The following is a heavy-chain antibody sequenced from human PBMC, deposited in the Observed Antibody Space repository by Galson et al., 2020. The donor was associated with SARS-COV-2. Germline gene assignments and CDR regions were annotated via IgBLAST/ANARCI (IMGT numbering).Heavy chain of an antibody. J-gene: IGHJ4*02. CDR2: INHSGIT. V-gene: IGHV4-34*01. Sequence: SETLSLTCAVYGGSFSGYFWTWIRQPPGKGLEWIGEINHSGITNYKPSLKSRVTISVDTSKNQFSLKLNSVTAADTAVYYCARRWSWYDMMSNHHFDYWSQGILVTVSS. CDR3: ARRWSWYDMMSNHHFDY. CDR1: GGSFSGYF. D-gene: IGHD6-13*01.